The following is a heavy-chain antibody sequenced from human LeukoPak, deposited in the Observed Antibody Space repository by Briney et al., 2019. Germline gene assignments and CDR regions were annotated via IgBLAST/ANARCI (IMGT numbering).Heavy chain of an antibody. Sequence: SETLSLTCAVSGGSISSSNWWSWVRQPPGKGLEWIGEIYHSGSTNYNPSLKSRVTISVDKSKNQFSLKLSSVTAADTAVYYCAREGSSSWDAGWFDPWGQGTLVTVSS. V-gene: IGHV4-4*02. D-gene: IGHD6-13*01. CDR2: IYHSGST. CDR3: AREGSSSWDAGWFDP. CDR1: GGSISSSNW. J-gene: IGHJ5*02.